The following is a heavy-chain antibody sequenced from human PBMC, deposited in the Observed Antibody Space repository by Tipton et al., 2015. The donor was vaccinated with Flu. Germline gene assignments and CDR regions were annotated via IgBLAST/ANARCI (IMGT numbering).Heavy chain of an antibody. V-gene: IGHV4-39*07. J-gene: IGHJ4*02. D-gene: IGHD6-19*01. CDR2: IYYSGST. CDR1: GGSISSSSYY. Sequence: SLTCTVSGGSISSSSYYWGWIRQPPGKGLEWIGSIYYSGSTYYNPSLKSRVTISVDTSKNQFSLKLSSVTAADTAVYYCARGPEQWLVNPHYFDYWGQGTLVTVSS. CDR3: ARGPEQWLVNPHYFDY.